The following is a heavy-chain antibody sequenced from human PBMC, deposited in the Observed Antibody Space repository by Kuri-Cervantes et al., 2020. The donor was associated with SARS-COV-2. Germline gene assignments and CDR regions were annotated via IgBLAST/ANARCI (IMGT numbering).Heavy chain of an antibody. CDR3: ARGTSGRDDFWSGYYVGYYYYYYGMDV. CDR1: GGSFSGYY. V-gene: IGHV4-34*01. Sequence: SQTLSLTCAVYGGSFSGYYWSWIRQPPGKGLEWIGEINHSGSTNYNPSLKSRVTISVDTSKNQFSLKLSSVTAADTAVYYCARGTSGRDDFWSGYYVGYYYYYYGMDVWGQGTTVTVSS. J-gene: IGHJ6*02. D-gene: IGHD3-3*01. CDR2: INHSGST.